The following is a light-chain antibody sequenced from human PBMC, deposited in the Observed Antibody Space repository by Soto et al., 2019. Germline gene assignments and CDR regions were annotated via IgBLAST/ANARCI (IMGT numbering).Light chain of an antibody. CDR2: EDN. J-gene: IGLJ1*01. CDR3: QAYDTGLSVYV. CDR1: SSNVGPGDA. Sequence: QSVLTQPPSVSGAPGHRVTISFTGASSNVGPGDAVHWYQHRPGTAPKLLIYEDNTRPSGVPDRFSASKSGTSASLAITGLQAEDEADYYCQAYDTGLSVYVFGTGTKLTVL. V-gene: IGLV1-40*01.